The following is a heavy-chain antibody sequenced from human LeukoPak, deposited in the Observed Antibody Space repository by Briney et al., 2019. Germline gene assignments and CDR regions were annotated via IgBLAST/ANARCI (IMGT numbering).Heavy chain of an antibody. J-gene: IGHJ6*02. CDR3: ARESGGDFYYYYGMDV. CDR1: GGTFGSYA. Sequence: SVKVSCKASGGTFGSYAISWVRQAPGQGLEWMGRIIPILGIANYAQEFQGRVTITADKSTSTAYMELSSLRSEDTAVYYCARESGGDFYYYYGMDVWGQGTTVTVSS. D-gene: IGHD2-21*02. V-gene: IGHV1-69*04. CDR2: IIPILGIA.